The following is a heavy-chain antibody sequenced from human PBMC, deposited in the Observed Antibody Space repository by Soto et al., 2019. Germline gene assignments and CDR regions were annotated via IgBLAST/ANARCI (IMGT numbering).Heavy chain of an antibody. CDR2: IYYSGST. CDR1: GGSISSGDYY. J-gene: IGHJ4*02. D-gene: IGHD6-13*01. CDR3: ARDYVAAAGLAYFDY. V-gene: IGHV4-30-4*01. Sequence: PSETPSLTCTVSGGSISSGDYYWSWIRQPPGKGLEWIGYIYYSGSTYYNPSLKSRVTISVDTSKNQFSLKLSSVAAADTAVYYCARDYVAAAGLAYFDYCGQGTLVTVSS.